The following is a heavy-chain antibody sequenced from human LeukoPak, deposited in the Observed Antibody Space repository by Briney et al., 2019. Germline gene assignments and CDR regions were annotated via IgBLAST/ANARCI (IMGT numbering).Heavy chain of an antibody. CDR3: ARDSSGWYVAFDI. J-gene: IGHJ3*02. CDR2: INPNSGGT. D-gene: IGHD6-19*01. CDR1: GYTFTGYY. Sequence: ASVKVSFKASGYTFTGYYMHWVRQAPGQGLEWMGWINPNSGGTNYAQKFQGRVTMTRDTSISTAYMELSRLRSDDTAVYYCARDSSGWYVAFDIWGQGTMVTVSS. V-gene: IGHV1-2*02.